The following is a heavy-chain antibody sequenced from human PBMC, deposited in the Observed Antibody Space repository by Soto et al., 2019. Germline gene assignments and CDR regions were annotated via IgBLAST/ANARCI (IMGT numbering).Heavy chain of an antibody. V-gene: IGHV1-46*01. CDR3: ARDRVDCSGGNCWRSVEDT. CDR1: GYTFTGYD. J-gene: IGHJ5*02. D-gene: IGHD2-15*01. Sequence: ASVKVSCMASGYTFTGYDMHRVRQAPGQGLEWMGIIDPSGGGTSYAQKFQGRLTMTRDTSTSTVYMELSSLRSEDTAVYYCARDRVDCSGGNCWRSVEDTWGQGTLVTVSS. CDR2: IDPSGGGT.